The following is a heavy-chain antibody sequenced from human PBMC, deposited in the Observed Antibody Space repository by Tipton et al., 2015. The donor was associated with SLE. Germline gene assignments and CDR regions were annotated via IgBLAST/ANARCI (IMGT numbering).Heavy chain of an antibody. V-gene: IGHV4-59*04. CDR2: IYYSGST. CDR3: ARTGYSSSWLYFQY. Sequence: TLSLTCTVSGGSISSYYWSWIRQPPGKGLEWIGSIYYSGSTYYNPSLKSRVTISVDTSKNQFSLKLSSVTAADTAVYYCARTGYSSSWLYFQYWGQGTLVTVSS. D-gene: IGHD6-13*01. J-gene: IGHJ1*01. CDR1: GGSISSYY.